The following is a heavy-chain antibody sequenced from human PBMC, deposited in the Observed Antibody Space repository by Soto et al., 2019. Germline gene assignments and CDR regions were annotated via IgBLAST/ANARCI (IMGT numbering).Heavy chain of an antibody. V-gene: IGHV3-11*01. CDR1: GFTFSDYY. J-gene: IGHJ6*02. Sequence: GGSLRLSCAASGFTFSDYYMSWIRQAPGKGLEWVSYISSSGSTIYYADSVKGRFTISRDNAKNSLYLQMNSLKTEDTAVYYCTTGIVVVIPSGMDVWGQGTTVTVSS. CDR2: ISSSGSTI. D-gene: IGHD3-22*01. CDR3: TTGIVVVIPSGMDV.